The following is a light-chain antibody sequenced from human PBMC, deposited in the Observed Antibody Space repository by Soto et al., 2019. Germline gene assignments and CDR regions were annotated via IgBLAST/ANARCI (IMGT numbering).Light chain of an antibody. CDR3: QQYGSSPLYT. J-gene: IGKJ2*01. CDR2: GAS. V-gene: IGKV3-20*01. Sequence: EIVLTQSPGTLSLSPGERATLSCRASQSVSSSYLDWYQQKPGQAPRLLIYGASSRATVIPDRFSGSGSGTDFTLIISRLEPEDFAVYYCQQYGSSPLYTFGQGTKLEIK. CDR1: QSVSSSY.